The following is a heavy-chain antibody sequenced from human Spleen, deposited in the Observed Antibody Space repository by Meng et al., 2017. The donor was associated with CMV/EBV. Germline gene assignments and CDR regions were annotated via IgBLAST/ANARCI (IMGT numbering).Heavy chain of an antibody. D-gene: IGHD6-13*01. CDR1: GFTVSNNY. Sequence: GESLKISCAASGFTVSNNYMSWVRQAPGKGLEWVSVIYSGGRTFYAESVKGRFTISRDNSKNTLYLQMNSLRAEDTAVYYCANTRVSSSWPNYYYYYGMDVWGQGTTVTVSS. V-gene: IGHV3-53*01. J-gene: IGHJ6*02. CDR3: ANTRVSSSWPNYYYYYGMDV. CDR2: IYSGGRT.